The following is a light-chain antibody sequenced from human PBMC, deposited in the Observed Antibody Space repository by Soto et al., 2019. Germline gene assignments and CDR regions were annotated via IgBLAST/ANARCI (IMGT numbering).Light chain of an antibody. J-gene: IGKJ5*01. CDR2: EAS. CDR1: QSVFIN. V-gene: IGKV3-15*01. CDR3: QRYDSWPT. Sequence: EIVMTQSPATLSVSPGERATLSCRASQSVFINLAWYQQKPGQAHRLLIYEASTRATDVPVRFSGSGSGTEFTLTISSLQSEDFALYYCQRYDSWPTFGQGTRLEIK.